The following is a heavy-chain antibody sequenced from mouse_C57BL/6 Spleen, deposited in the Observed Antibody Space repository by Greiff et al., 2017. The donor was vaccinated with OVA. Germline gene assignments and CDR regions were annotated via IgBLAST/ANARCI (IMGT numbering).Heavy chain of an antibody. CDR3: ERSKTIYYYCSSSAWFAD. V-gene: IGHV1-80*01. D-gene: IGHD1-1*01. J-gene: IGHJ3*01. Sequence: VQLQQSGAELVKPGASVKISCKASGYAFSSYWLNWVKQRPGKGLEWIGQIYPGDGDTNYNGKFKGQAPLTADKSSSTAYMQLSSLTSEDSAVYFCERSKTIYYYCSSSAWFADWGQGTLVTVSA. CDR2: IYPGDGDT. CDR1: GYAFSSYW.